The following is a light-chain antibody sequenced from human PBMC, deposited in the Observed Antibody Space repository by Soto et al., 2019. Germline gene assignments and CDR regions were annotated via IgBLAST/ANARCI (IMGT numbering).Light chain of an antibody. V-gene: IGLV1-44*01. CDR3: AAWDDSLNAAV. CDR1: SSNIGSNT. CDR2: SNN. Sequence: QSVLTQPSSASGTPGQRVTISCSGSSSNIGSNTVNWYQQLPGTAPKLLIYSNNQRPSGVPDRFSGSKSGTSASLAISGLQSEDEADYYCAAWDDSLNAAVFGGGTRVTGL. J-gene: IGLJ3*02.